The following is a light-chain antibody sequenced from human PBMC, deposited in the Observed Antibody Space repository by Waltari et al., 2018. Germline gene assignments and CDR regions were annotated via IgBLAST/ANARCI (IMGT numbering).Light chain of an antibody. CDR3: QQSKIWPA. J-gene: IGKJ1*01. CDR2: GAS. CDR1: QGISSD. V-gene: IGKV3-15*01. Sequence: SVSPGERATLSCRASQGISSDLAWYQQKPGQAPRLLIFGASTRATGVPARFSGSGSGTEFTLTISSLQSEDFGVYYCQQSKIWPAFGQGTKVEIK.